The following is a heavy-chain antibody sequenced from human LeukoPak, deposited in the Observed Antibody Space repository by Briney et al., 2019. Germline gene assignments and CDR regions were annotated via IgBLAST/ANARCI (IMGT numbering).Heavy chain of an antibody. J-gene: IGHJ4*02. V-gene: IGHV4-34*01. D-gene: IGHD3-3*01. CDR1: GGSFSGYY. CDR2: INHSGST. Sequence: SETLSLTCAVYGGSFSGYYWSWIRQPPGKGLEWIGEINHSGSTNYNPSLKSRVTISVDTSKNQFSLKLSSVTAADTAVYYCARGPGYDFWSGYLPRYFDYWGQGTLVTVSS. CDR3: ARGPGYDFWSGYLPRYFDY.